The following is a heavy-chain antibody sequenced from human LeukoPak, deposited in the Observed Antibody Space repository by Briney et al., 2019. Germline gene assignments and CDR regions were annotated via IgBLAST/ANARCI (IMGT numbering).Heavy chain of an antibody. CDR2: ISSSSSYI. CDR1: GFTFSSYS. D-gene: IGHD5-18*01. V-gene: IGHV3-21*01. CDR3: ARDDEAAKDWFDP. Sequence: GGSLRLSCAASGFTFSSYSMNWVRQAPGKGLEGVSSISSSSSYIYYADSVKGRFTISRDTAKNALYLQMNSLRAEDTAVYYWARDDEAAKDWFDPRGQGTLVTVSS. J-gene: IGHJ5*02.